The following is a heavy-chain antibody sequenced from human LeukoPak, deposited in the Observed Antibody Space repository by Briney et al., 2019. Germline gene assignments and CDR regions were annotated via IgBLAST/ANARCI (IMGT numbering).Heavy chain of an antibody. V-gene: IGHV4-34*01. J-gene: IGHJ3*02. CDR2: INHSGST. CDR3: ARAGAVAGGKNAFDI. CDR1: GGSFSGYY. Sequence: SETLSLTCAVYGGSFSGYYWSWIRQPPGKGLEWIGEINHSGSTNYNPSLKSRVTISVDTSKDQFSLKLSSVTAADTAVYYCARAGAVAGGKNAFDIWGQGTMVTVSS. D-gene: IGHD6-19*01.